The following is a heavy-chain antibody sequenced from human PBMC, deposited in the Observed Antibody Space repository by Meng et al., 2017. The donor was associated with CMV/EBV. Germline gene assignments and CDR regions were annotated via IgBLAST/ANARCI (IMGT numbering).Heavy chain of an antibody. V-gene: IGHV1-69*05. J-gene: IGHJ4*02. D-gene: IGHD5-12*01. CDR3: GVDGNKYYFDY. CDR2: IIPIFGTA. CDR1: GATFSSYA. Sequence: KLSCKASGATFSSYAISWVRQSPGQGPEWMGGIIPIFGTANYAQKFQGRVTITTDESTSTAYMELSSLRSEDTAAYYCGVDGNKYYFDYWGQGTLVTVSS.